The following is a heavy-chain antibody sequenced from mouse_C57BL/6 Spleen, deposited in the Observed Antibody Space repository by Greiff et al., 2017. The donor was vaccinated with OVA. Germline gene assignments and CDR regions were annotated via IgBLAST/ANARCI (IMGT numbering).Heavy chain of an antibody. D-gene: IGHD2-1*01. CDR2: ISSGSSTI. J-gene: IGHJ2*01. Sequence: EVKLVESGGGLVKPGGSLKLSCAASGFTFSDYGMHWVRQAPEKGLEWVAYISSGSSTIYYADTVKGRFTSSRDNAKNTLFLQMTSLGSEDTAMYYCARGDGNGFDYWGQGTTLTVSS. CDR3: ARGDGNGFDY. CDR1: GFTFSDYG. V-gene: IGHV5-17*01.